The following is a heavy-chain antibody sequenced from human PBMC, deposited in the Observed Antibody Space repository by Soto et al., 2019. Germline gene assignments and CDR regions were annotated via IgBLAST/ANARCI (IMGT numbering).Heavy chain of an antibody. CDR3: ARDPLWGTAMVLWYFDL. Sequence: GGSLRLSCAASGSTFISYAMSWVLQAPWKGLEWVSVISGSGDSTYYADSVKGRFTISRDNSKDTLYLQMNSLRAEDTAVYYCARDPLWGTAMVLWYFDLWGRGTLVTVSS. CDR1: GSTFISYA. D-gene: IGHD5-18*01. CDR2: ISGSGDST. V-gene: IGHV3-23*01. J-gene: IGHJ2*01.